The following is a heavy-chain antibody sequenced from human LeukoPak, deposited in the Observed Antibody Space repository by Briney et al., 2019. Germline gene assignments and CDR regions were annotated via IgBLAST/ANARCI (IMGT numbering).Heavy chain of an antibody. Sequence: GGSLRLSCAASGFTFSSYSMNWVRQAPGRGLEWVSSISSSSSYIYYADSVKGRFTISRDNAKNSLYLQMNSLRAEDTAVYYCARDPTTVVVAASYFDYWGQGTLVTVSS. CDR3: ARDPTTVVVAASYFDY. V-gene: IGHV3-21*01. CDR1: GFTFSSYS. D-gene: IGHD2-15*01. J-gene: IGHJ4*02. CDR2: ISSSSSYI.